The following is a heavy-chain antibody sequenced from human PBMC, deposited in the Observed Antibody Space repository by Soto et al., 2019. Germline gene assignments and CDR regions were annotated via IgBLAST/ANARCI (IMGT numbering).Heavy chain of an antibody. V-gene: IGHV3-30*03. CDR2: ISRDGGTK. Sequence: QVQLVESGGGVVQPGRSVRLSCAVSGFTVSTYGMHWVRQAPGKGLEWVAVISRDGGTKYYADSVKGRFTISRDNSRNTLFLEMNSLRGDDMAVYYCTGEVASGYWGQGSLVTVSS. CDR1: GFTVSTYG. CDR3: TGEVASGY. J-gene: IGHJ4*02. D-gene: IGHD2-8*02.